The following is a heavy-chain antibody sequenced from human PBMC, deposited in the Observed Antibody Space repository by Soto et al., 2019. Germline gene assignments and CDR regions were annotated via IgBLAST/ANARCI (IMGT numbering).Heavy chain of an antibody. J-gene: IGHJ4*02. V-gene: IGHV4-59*08. D-gene: IGHD2-8*01. Sequence: QVQLQESGPGLVKPSETLSLTCTVSGASVTSFYWSWIRQAPGKGLEGIGYISDSGSTNYSPPPGSRFTISVNTSKYQLLLRLTSVSAADTAEYYCARRNGIDFWGQGSLVTASS. CDR3: ARRNGIDF. CDR1: GASVTSFY. CDR2: ISDSGST.